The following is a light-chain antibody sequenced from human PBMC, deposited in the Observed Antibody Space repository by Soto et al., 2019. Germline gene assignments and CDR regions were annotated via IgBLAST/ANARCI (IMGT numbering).Light chain of an antibody. CDR3: SSYSPNSPFG. CDR2: NVS. J-gene: IGLJ1*01. CDR1: SSDVGGYEY. Sequence: QSVLTQPASVSGSPGQSTTISCTGTSSDVGGYEYVSWYQHHPGKAPRLMIYNVSNRPSGVSNRFSGSKSGITASLTISGLQAEDEADYYCSSYSPNSPFGFGTGTKVTVL. V-gene: IGLV2-14*03.